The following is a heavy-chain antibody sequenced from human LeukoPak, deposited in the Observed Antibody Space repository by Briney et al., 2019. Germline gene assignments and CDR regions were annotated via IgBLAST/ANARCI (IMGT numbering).Heavy chain of an antibody. Sequence: HPGGSLRLSCAASGFIFSSYGMHWVRQAPGKGLEWVAVIWYDGSNKYYADSVKGRFTISRDNSKNTLYLQMNSLRAEDTAVYYCAREMTTVTSNWFDPWGQGTLVTVSS. D-gene: IGHD4-11*01. J-gene: IGHJ5*02. V-gene: IGHV3-33*01. CDR2: IWYDGSNK. CDR3: AREMTTVTSNWFDP. CDR1: GFIFSSYG.